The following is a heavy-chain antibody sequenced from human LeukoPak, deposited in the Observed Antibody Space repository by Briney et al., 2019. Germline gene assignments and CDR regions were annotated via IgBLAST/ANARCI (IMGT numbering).Heavy chain of an antibody. CDR3: ARLFYGSGSYYKGNWFDP. CDR1: GYTFTSYY. D-gene: IGHD3-10*01. V-gene: IGHV1-46*01. CDR2: INPSGGST. J-gene: IGHJ5*02. Sequence: ASVKVSCKASGYTFTSYYMHWVRQAPGQGLEWMGIINPSGGSTSYAQKFQGRVTMTRDMSTSTVYMELRSLRSDDTAVYYCARLFYGSGSYYKGNWFDPWGQGTLVTVSS.